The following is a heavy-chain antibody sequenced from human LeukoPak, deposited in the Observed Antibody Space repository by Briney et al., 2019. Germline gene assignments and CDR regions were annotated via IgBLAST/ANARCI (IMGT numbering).Heavy chain of an antibody. J-gene: IGHJ3*02. V-gene: IGHV4-4*07. CDR2: IYTSGST. CDR3: ARDRGTDDAFDI. CDR1: GGSFSGYY. D-gene: IGHD3-10*01. Sequence: SETLSLTCAVYGGSFSGYYWSWIRQPAGKGLEWIGRIYTSGSTNYNPSLKSRVTMSVDTSKNQFSLKLSSVTAADTAVYYCARDRGTDDAFDIWGQGTMVTVSS.